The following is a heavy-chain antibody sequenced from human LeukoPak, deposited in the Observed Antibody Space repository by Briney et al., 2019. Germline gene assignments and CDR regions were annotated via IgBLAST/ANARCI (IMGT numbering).Heavy chain of an antibody. D-gene: IGHD3-22*01. CDR2: INPNSGGT. CDR1: GYTFTGYY. J-gene: IGHJ4*02. V-gene: IGHV1-2*02. CDR3: ARSYYYDSSGYYGPFDY. Sequence: GASVKVSCKASGYTFTGYYMHWVRQAPGQGLEWMGWINPNSGGTNYAQKFQGRVTMTRDTSISTAYMELSRLRSDDTAVYYCARSYYYDSSGYYGPFDYWGQGTLVTVSS.